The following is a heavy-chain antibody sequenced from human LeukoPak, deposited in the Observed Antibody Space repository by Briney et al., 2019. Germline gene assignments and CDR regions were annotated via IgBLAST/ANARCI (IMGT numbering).Heavy chain of an antibody. CDR2: INPNSGGT. V-gene: IGHV1-2*02. CDR3: ARAGYSYGYDDY. Sequence: ASVKVSCTASGYTFTGYYMHWVRQAPGQGLEWMGWINPNSGGTNYAQKFQGRVTMTRDTSISTAYMELSRLRSDDTAVYYCARAGYSYGYDDYWGQGTLVTVSS. J-gene: IGHJ4*02. CDR1: GYTFTGYY. D-gene: IGHD5-18*01.